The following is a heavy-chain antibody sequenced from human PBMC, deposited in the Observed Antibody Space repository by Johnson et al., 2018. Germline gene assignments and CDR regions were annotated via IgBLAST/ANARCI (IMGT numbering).Heavy chain of an antibody. Sequence: QLVESGPEVKKPGTSVKVSCKASGFTFTSSAVQWVRQARGQRLEWIGWIVVGSGNTNYAQKFQERVTITRERSTNTAYMELSSLRAEDTAVYNCAARGATVTIDYYYGMDVWGQGTTVTVSS. CDR2: IVVGSGNT. D-gene: IGHD4-17*01. V-gene: IGHV1-58*01. CDR1: GFTFTSSA. CDR3: AARGATVTIDYYYGMDV. J-gene: IGHJ6*02.